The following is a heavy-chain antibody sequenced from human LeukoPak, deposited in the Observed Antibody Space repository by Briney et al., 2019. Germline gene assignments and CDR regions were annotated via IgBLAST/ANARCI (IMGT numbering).Heavy chain of an antibody. J-gene: IGHJ6*03. CDR3: ARGRYYDFWSGYHDPNYYYYMDV. CDR1: GGTFSSYA. Sequence: GASVKVSCKASGGTFSSYAISWVRQAPGQGLEWMGGIIPIFGTANYAQKFQGRVTITADESTSTAYMELSSLRSEDTAVYYCARGRYYDFWSGYHDPNYYYYMDVWGKGTTVTVSS. CDR2: IIPIFGTA. V-gene: IGHV1-69*13. D-gene: IGHD3-3*01.